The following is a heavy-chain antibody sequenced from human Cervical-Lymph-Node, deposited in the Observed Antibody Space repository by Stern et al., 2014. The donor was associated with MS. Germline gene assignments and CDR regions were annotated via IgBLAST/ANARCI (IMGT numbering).Heavy chain of an antibody. CDR3: VRHVEDGSGYLSVF. V-gene: IGHV5-10-1*03. J-gene: IGHJ4*02. CDR2: IEPSDSYT. CDR1: GHSFTDYW. Sequence: EVQLVESGAEVKKPGESLKIYCKGAGHSFTDYWISWVRQTPGTALEWMGRIEPSDSYTTYSPSFEGHVSISADKSINTGYLHWSSLKASDTAVYYCVRHVEDGSGYLSVFWGQGTLVTVSS. D-gene: IGHD5-12*01.